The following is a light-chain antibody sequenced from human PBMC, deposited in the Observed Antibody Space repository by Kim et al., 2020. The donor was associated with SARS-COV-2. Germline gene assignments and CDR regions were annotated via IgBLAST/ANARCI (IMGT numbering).Light chain of an antibody. CDR1: QTISSIY. J-gene: IGKJ4*01. CDR2: GAS. CDR3: QQYGSSPLPLT. V-gene: IGKV3-20*01. Sequence: EIVLTQSPGTLSLSPGERATLSCRASQTISSIYLAWYQQKPGQAPRLLIYGASSRATGIPDRFSASGSGTDFTLTISRLEPEDVAVYYCQQYGSSPLPLTFGGGTKLEI.